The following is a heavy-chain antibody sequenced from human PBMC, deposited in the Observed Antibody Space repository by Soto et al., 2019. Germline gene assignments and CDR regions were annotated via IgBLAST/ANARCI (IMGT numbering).Heavy chain of an antibody. V-gene: IGHV3-23*01. Sequence: PGGSLRLSCAASGFTFSSYAMSWVRQAPGKGLEWVSAISGSGGSTYYADSVKGRFTISRDNSKNTLYLQMNSLRAEDTAVYYCETPVPAVPYYYMDVWGKGTTVTVSS. CDR3: ETPVPAVPYYYMDV. D-gene: IGHD2-2*01. CDR1: GFTFSSYA. J-gene: IGHJ6*03. CDR2: ISGSGGST.